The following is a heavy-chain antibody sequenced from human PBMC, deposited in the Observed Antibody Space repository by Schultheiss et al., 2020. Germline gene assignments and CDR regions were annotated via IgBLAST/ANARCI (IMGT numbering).Heavy chain of an antibody. CDR3: ARATTVTTAFSYYYGMDV. CDR1: GYTFTGYY. J-gene: IGHJ6*02. CDR2: INPNSGGT. D-gene: IGHD4-17*01. V-gene: IGHV1-2*02. Sequence: GESLKISCKASGYTFTGYYMHWVRQAPGQGLEWMGWINPNSGGTNYAQKFQGRVTMTRDTSISTAYMELSRLRSDDTAVYYCARATTVTTAFSYYYGMDVWGQGTTVTVSS.